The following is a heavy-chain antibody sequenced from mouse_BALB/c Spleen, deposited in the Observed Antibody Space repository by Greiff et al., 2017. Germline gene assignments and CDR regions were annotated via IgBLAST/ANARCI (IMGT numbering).Heavy chain of an antibody. D-gene: IGHD2-1*01. Sequence: EVQLVESGGGLVKPGGSLKLSCAASGFAFSSYDMSWVRQTPEKRLEWVAYISSGGGSTYYPDTVKGRFTISRDNAKNTLYLQMSSLKSEDTAMYYCARRLLNPNYFDYWGQGTTLTVSS. J-gene: IGHJ2*01. V-gene: IGHV5-12-1*01. CDR1: GFAFSSYD. CDR3: ARRLLNPNYFDY. CDR2: ISSGGGST.